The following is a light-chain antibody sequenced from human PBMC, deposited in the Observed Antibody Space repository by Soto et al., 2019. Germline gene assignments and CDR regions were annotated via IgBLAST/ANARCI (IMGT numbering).Light chain of an antibody. CDR1: QSISSW. J-gene: IGKJ1*01. CDR3: QQYSSYWT. V-gene: IGKV1-5*01. Sequence: NQSPSTLSATVGDRVTITCRASQSISSWLAWYQQKPGKAPKFLIYDASNLESGVPSRFSGSGSGTEFTLTISSLQPDDFATYYCQQYSSYWTFGQGTMVDVK. CDR2: DAS.